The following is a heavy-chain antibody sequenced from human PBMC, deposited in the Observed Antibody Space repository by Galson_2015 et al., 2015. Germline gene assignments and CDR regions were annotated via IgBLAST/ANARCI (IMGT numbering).Heavy chain of an antibody. J-gene: IGHJ4*02. CDR3: VKAPAGTYGIFQY. V-gene: IGHV6-1*01. Sequence: CAISGDSVSSNSVIWHWIRQSPSRGLEWLGRTYYRSKWYIDYAASVNSRITINPDTSKNQFPPQLNSVTPEDTAVYYCVKAPAGTYGIFQYWGQGTLVTVSS. CDR2: TYYRSKWYI. D-gene: IGHD1-26*01. CDR1: GDSVSSNSVI.